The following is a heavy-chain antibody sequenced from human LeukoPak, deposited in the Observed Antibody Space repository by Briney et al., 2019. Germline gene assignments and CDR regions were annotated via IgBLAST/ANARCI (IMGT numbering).Heavy chain of an antibody. CDR3: ARLHEGFDI. CDR2: IYGGGST. V-gene: IGHV3-53*01. Sequence: GGSLRLSCAASGFTVSTSYMSWVRQAPGKGLEWVSIIYGGGSTYYSDSVEGRFTISRDNSKNTLYLQMNSLKAEDTAVYYCARLHEGFDIWGQGTVVTVSS. D-gene: IGHD5-18*01. J-gene: IGHJ3*02. CDR1: GFTVSTSY.